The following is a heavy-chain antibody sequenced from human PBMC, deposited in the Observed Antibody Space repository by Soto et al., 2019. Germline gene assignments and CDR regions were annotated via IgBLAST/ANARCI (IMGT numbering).Heavy chain of an antibody. CDR2: IMGTGDSA. Sequence: EVQLLESGGDLVQPGGSLRLSCAASGFALSNYAMSWVRQAPGKGLEWVSTIMGTGDSAYYADSVRGRFTISRDDSKNTRFLHINDLRGDDTTLYYCATQNFDFLGQGTLVTVSS. CDR3: ATQNFDF. CDR1: GFALSNYA. J-gene: IGHJ4*02. V-gene: IGHV3-23*01.